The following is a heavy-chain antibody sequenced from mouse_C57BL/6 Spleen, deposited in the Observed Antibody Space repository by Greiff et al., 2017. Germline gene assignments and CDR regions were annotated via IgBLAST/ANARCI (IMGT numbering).Heavy chain of an antibody. D-gene: IGHD1-1*01. Sequence: VQLQQSGAELVRPGTSVKVSCKASGYAFTNYLIEWVKQRPGQGLEWIGVINPGSGGTNYNEKFKGKATLTADKSSSTAYMQLSSLTSEDSAVYFCARRDYGYYYAMDNWGQGTSVTVSS. V-gene: IGHV1-54*01. CDR3: ARRDYGYYYAMDN. J-gene: IGHJ4*01. CDR1: GYAFTNYL. CDR2: INPGSGGT.